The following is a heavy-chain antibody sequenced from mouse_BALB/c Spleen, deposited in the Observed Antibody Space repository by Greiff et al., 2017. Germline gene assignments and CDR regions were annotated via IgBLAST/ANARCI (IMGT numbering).Heavy chain of an antibody. CDR3: ARGYYGYDGGYAMDY. CDR1: GYTFTSYW. J-gene: IGHJ4*01. CDR2: IYPGDGDT. Sequence: VQLQQSGAELARPGASVKLSCKASGYTFTSYWMQWVKQRPGQGLEWIGAIYPGDGDTRYTQKFKGKATLTADKSSSTAYMQLSSLASEDSAVYYCARGYYGYDGGYAMDYWGQGTSVTVSS. D-gene: IGHD2-2*01. V-gene: IGHV1-87*01.